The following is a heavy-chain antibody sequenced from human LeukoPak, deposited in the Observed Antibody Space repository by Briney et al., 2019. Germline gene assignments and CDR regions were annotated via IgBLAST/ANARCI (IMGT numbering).Heavy chain of an antibody. CDR3: ARVLWNGDYPRFDY. V-gene: IGHV3-53*01. Sequence: GGSLRLSCAVSGFSVSSNYMNWVRQAPGKGLEWVSIIYSGGTTYYADSVKGRFTISRDNSKNTLYLQMNSLRAEDTAVYYCARVLWNGDYPRFDYWGQGTLVTVSS. CDR2: IYSGGTT. CDR1: GFSVSSNY. D-gene: IGHD4-17*01. J-gene: IGHJ4*02.